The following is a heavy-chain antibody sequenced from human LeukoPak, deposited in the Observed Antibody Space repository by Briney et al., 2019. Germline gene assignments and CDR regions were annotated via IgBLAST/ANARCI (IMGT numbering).Heavy chain of an antibody. J-gene: IGHJ4*02. D-gene: IGHD3-9*01. Sequence: GESLKISCKGSGYRFTNYWIGWVRQMPGKGLEWMGIISPGDSDTRYSPSLQGQVTISADKSIGTAYLQWSSLKASDTAIYYCARLPSYEILTGNYYFDFWGQGTLVTVSS. V-gene: IGHV5-51*01. CDR1: GYRFTNYW. CDR3: ARLPSYEILTGNYYFDF. CDR2: ISPGDSDT.